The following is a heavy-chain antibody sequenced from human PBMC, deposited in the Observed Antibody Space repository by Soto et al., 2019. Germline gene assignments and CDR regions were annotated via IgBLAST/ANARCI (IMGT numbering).Heavy chain of an antibody. CDR3: ARDQTTGDWFDA. D-gene: IGHD4-17*01. Sequence: EVQLVESGGGLVQPGGSLRLSCGASGFDFNNYWMHWVRQDPGKGLVWVSRINGDGSDTKYADSVKGRFIISRDNAKNTVYLQMNSLRAEDTAVYYCARDQTTGDWFDAWGQGTLVTVSS. CDR1: GFDFNNYW. CDR2: INGDGSDT. V-gene: IGHV3-74*03. J-gene: IGHJ5*02.